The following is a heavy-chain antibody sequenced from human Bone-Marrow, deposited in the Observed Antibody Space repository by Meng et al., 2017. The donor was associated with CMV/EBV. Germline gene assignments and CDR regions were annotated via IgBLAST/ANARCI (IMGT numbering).Heavy chain of an antibody. D-gene: IGHD6-25*01. CDR3: ASDGGGYSSCYRNWFDP. J-gene: IGHJ5*02. V-gene: IGHV4-31*03. CDR2: LYYSGST. CDR1: GGSISSGGYY. Sequence: SETLSLPCTVPGGSISSGGYYWSWIRQHPGKGLEWIGYLYYSGSTSYNPSLNSRVTISVDTSKNQFSLKLSSATAADTAVNYGASDGGGYSSCYRNWFDPWGQGTLVTVSS.